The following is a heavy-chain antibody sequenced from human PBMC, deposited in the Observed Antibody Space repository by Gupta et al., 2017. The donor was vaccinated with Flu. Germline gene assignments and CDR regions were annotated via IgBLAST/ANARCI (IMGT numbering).Heavy chain of an antibody. Sequence: EMHLLESGGGSVQPGESLRLSCAASGFSFSNYALNWVRQAPGKGLQWVAGVTGSGGSPNYGDSVRGRFIISRDNTKNTVFLQMNRLGGEDSAVYYCAKDAGFGDDPDGFDVWGQGTLVTVSS. CDR1: GFSFSNYA. D-gene: IGHD2-21*02. V-gene: IGHV3-23*01. CDR2: VTGSGGSP. CDR3: AKDAGFGDDPDGFDV. J-gene: IGHJ3*01.